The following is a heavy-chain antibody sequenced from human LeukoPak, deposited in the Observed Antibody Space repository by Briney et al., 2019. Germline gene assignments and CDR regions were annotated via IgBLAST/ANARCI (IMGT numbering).Heavy chain of an antibody. CDR1: GYTFTGYY. J-gene: IGHJ3*02. CDR2: INPNSGGT. CDR3: ARVHRVRTSAGNAFDI. V-gene: IGHV1-2*06. D-gene: IGHD1-1*01. Sequence: VASVKVSCKASGYTFTGYYMHWVRQAPGQGLEWMGRINPNSGGTNYAQKFQGRVTMTRDTSISTAYMELSRLRSDDTAVYYCARVHRVRTSAGNAFDIWGQGTMVTVSS.